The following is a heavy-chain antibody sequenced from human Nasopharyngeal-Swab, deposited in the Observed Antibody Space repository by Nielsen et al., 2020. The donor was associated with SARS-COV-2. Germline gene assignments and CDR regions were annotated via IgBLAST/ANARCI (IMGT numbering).Heavy chain of an antibody. J-gene: IGHJ3*02. CDR1: GFTFSSYW. CDR3: ARVSKGIAAAGRSNAFDI. Sequence: LTCAASGFTFSSYWMSWVRQAPGKGLEWVANIKQDGSEKYYVDSVKGRFTISRDNAKNSLYLQMNSLRAEDTAVYYCARVSKGIAAAGRSNAFDIWGQGTMVTVSS. D-gene: IGHD6-13*01. V-gene: IGHV3-7*01. CDR2: IKQDGSEK.